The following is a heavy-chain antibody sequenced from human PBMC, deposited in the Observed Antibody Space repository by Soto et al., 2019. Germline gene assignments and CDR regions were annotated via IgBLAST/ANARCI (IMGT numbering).Heavy chain of an antibody. Sequence: PSETLSLTCAVSGGYMSGGYYSWSWIRQPPGKGLEWIGFIYNSGSTYYNSSLKSRVTISVDRSKNHFLLNLTSVTAADTAVYYCATYRNFFQIWGQGTKVTVSS. J-gene: IGHJ3*02. CDR2: IYNSGST. CDR1: GGYMSGGYYS. V-gene: IGHV4-30-2*01. D-gene: IGHD4-4*01. CDR3: ATYRNFFQI.